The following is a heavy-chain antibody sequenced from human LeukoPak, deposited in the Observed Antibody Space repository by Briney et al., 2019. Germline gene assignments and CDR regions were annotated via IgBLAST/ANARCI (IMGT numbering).Heavy chain of an antibody. CDR2: IKQDGREE. Sequence: GGSLRLSCVASRCTFSIYWMSWVRQAPGKGLEWVANIKQDGREEYYVDSVKGRFSISRDNAKNSLYLQMNSLRAEDTAVYYCARERMGPRGTFDIWGQGTMVTVSS. CDR3: ARERMGPRGTFDI. D-gene: IGHD3-16*01. V-gene: IGHV3-7*01. J-gene: IGHJ3*02. CDR1: RCTFSIYW.